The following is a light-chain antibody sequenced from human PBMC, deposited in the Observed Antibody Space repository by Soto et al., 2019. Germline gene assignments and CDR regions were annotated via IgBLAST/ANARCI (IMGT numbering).Light chain of an antibody. J-gene: IGKJ1*01. Sequence: EIVMAQSPATLSVSPGERATLSCMASQSVSSNLAWYQQKPGQAPRLLIYGASTRATGSPARFSGSGSGTEFSLTISSLQSEDSAVYYCQQYNMWPRTFGQGTKVDNK. V-gene: IGKV3-15*01. CDR3: QQYNMWPRT. CDR1: QSVSSN. CDR2: GAS.